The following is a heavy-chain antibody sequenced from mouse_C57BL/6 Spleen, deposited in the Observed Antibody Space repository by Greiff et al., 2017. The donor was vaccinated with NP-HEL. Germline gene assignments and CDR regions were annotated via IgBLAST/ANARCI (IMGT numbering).Heavy chain of an antibody. J-gene: IGHJ2*01. CDR2: ISSGGSYT. CDR1: GFTFSSYG. D-gene: IGHD1-1*01. V-gene: IGHV5-6*01. CDR3: ARHNYGLYYFDY. Sequence: EVKLVESGGDLVKPGGSLKLSCAASGFTFSSYGMSWVRQTPDKRLEWVATISSGGSYTYYPDSVKGRFPLSRDNAKNTLYLQMNSLKSEDTAMYYCARHNYGLYYFDYWGQGTTLTVSS.